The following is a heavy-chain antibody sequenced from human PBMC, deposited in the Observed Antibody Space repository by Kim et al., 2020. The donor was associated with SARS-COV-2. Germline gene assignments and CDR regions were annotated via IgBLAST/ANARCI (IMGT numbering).Heavy chain of an antibody. J-gene: IGHJ3*02. CDR1: GGSISSTSYY. CDR2: FYYSGIS. Sequence: SETLSLTCSASGGSISSTSYYWGWIPQPPGKGLEWIGSFYYSGISNYNPSLKSRVRISVDTSKNQFSLKWNSVTAADTALYYCARHFDYPKAFDIWGRGTVVTVSS. D-gene: IGHD4-17*01. V-gene: IGHV4-39*01. CDR3: ARHFDYPKAFDI.